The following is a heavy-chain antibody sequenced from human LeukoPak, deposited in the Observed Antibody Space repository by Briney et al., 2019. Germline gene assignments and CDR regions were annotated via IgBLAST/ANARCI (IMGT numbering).Heavy chain of an antibody. CDR2: ISSSGST. CDR1: GDSISSGDYY. V-gene: IGHV4-61*02. J-gene: IGHJ3*02. CDR3: ARGPYSYDSSGAFDI. Sequence: SQTLSLTCTVSGDSISSGDYYWSWIRQPTGKGLEWIGRISSSGSTNYNPSLKSRVTISVDTSKNQFSLKLSSVTAADTAVYFCARGPYSYDSSGAFDIWGQGTMVTVSS. D-gene: IGHD3-22*01.